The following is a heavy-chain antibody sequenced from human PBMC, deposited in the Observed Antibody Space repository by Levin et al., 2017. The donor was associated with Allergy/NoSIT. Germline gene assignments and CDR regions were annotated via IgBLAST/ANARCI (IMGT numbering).Heavy chain of an antibody. Sequence: SETLSLTCAVYGGSFSGYYWSWIRQPPGKGLEWIGEINHSGSTNYNPSLKSRVTISVDTSKNQFSLKLSSVTAADTAVYYCARGYLRGVRFDYWGQGTLVTVSS. D-gene: IGHD3-10*01. CDR1: GGSFSGYY. J-gene: IGHJ4*02. CDR2: INHSGST. V-gene: IGHV4-34*01. CDR3: ARGYLRGVRFDY.